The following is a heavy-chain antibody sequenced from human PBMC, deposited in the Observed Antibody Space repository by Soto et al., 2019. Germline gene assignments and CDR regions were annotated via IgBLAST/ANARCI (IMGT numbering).Heavy chain of an antibody. V-gene: IGHV1-46*01. D-gene: IGHD1-1*01. CDR3: ARGPPRGAYTTHFYH. CDR2: VNPSVNST. J-gene: IGHJ5*02. Sequence: ASVKVSCKASGYPFTAYYIHWIRQAPGQGLQWMGRVNPSVNSTTYAEKFQGRVTVTWDTATSTVFLEMISLRSEDSALYYCARGPPRGAYTTHFYHWGQGFMVTVYS. CDR1: GYPFTAYY.